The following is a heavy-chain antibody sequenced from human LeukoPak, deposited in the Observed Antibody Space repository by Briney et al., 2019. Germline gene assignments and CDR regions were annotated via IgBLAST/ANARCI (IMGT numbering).Heavy chain of an antibody. CDR1: GFTFSSYA. CDR3: AKDDYYDRWEYYHYGMDV. CDR2: ISGSGGST. V-gene: IGHV3-23*01. J-gene: IGHJ6*02. D-gene: IGHD3-22*01. Sequence: GGSLRLSCAASGFTFSSYAMSWVRQAPGKGLEWVSAISGSGGSTYYADSVKGRFTISRDNSKNTLYLQMNSLRAEDTAVYYCAKDDYYDRWEYYHYGMDVWGQGTTVTVSS.